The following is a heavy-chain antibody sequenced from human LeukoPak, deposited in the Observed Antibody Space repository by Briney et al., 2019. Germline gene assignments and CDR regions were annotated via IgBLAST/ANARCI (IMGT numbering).Heavy chain of an antibody. D-gene: IGHD3-22*01. J-gene: IGHJ4*02. CDR3: ARVAGGSGFNDY. V-gene: IGHV3-21*01. CDR2: ISTSNTYI. Sequence: PGGSLRLSCAASGFTFSSYNMNWVRQAPGKGLEWVSSISTSNTYIYYADSVKGRFTISRDSAKNSLYLQMNSLRAEDTAVYYCARVAGGSGFNDYWGQGTLVTVSS. CDR1: GFTFSSYN.